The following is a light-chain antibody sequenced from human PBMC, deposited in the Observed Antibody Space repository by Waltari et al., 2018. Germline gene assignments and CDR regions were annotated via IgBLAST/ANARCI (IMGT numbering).Light chain of an antibody. CDR1: SSDVGGYNY. CDR2: DVS. V-gene: IGLV2-14*03. Sequence: QSALTQPASVSGSPGRSFTISCTGTSSDVGGYNYVFWYQPHPGKPPKLMIYDVSNRPSGVSNRFSGSKSGNTASLTISGLQAEDEADYYCSSYISSSTLELFGGGTSLTVL. CDR3: SSYISSSTLEL. J-gene: IGLJ2*01.